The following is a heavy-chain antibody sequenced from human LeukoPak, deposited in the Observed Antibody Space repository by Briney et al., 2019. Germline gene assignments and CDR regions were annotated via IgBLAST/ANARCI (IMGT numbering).Heavy chain of an antibody. Sequence: SETLSLTCAVYGGSFSGYYWSWIRQPPGKGLEWIGEINHSGSTNYNPSLKSRVTISVDTSKNQFSLKLSSVTAADTAVYYCARQGMGCSSTSCYIGYYYYYMDVWGKGTTVTISS. V-gene: IGHV4-34*01. CDR1: GGSFSGYY. CDR2: INHSGST. D-gene: IGHD2-2*02. CDR3: ARQGMGCSSTSCYIGYYYYYMDV. J-gene: IGHJ6*03.